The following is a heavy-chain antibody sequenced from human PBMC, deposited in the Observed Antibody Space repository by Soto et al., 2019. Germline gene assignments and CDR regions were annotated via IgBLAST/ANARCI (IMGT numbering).Heavy chain of an antibody. CDR1: GDSVSSNSAA. V-gene: IGHV6-1*01. Sequence: PSQTLSLTCAISGDSVSSNSAAWNWIRQSPSRGLEWLGRTYYRSKWYNDYAVSVKSRITINPDTSKNQFSLQLNSVTPEDTAVYYCARDRQVGWLVPSGLLGDWFDPWGQGTLVTVSS. J-gene: IGHJ5*02. CDR3: ARDRQVGWLVPSGLLGDWFDP. D-gene: IGHD6-19*01. CDR2: TYYRSKWYN.